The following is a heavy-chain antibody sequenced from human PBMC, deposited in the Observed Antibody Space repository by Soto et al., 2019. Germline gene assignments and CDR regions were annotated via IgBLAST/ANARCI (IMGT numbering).Heavy chain of an antibody. CDR3: ARDPSIVVVSAMPYYYYGMDV. Sequence: GGSLRLSCAASGFTFSSYWMSWVRQAPGKGLEWVANIKQDGSEKYYVDSVKGRFTISRDNAKNSLYLQMNSLRAEDTAVYYCARDPSIVVVSAMPYYYYGMDVRGQGTTVTVSS. V-gene: IGHV3-7*01. CDR1: GFTFSSYW. D-gene: IGHD2-21*02. CDR2: IKQDGSEK. J-gene: IGHJ6*02.